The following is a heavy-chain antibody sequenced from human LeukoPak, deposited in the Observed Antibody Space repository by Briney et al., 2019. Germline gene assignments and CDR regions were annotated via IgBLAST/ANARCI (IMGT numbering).Heavy chain of an antibody. D-gene: IGHD2-2*01. CDR2: IRYDGSNK. CDR3: AKLGCSSTSCYHI. CDR1: GFTFSSYG. J-gene: IGHJ3*02. Sequence: GGSLRLSCAASGFTFSSYGMHWVRQAPGKGLEWVAFIRYDGSNKYYADSVKGRFTISRDNSKNTLYLQMNSLRAEDMAVYYCAKLGCSSTSCYHIWGQGTMVTVSS. V-gene: IGHV3-30*02.